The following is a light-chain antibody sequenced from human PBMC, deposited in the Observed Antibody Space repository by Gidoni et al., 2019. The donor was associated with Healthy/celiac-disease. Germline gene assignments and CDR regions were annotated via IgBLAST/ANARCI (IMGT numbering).Light chain of an antibody. CDR3: QQSYSTPCT. CDR2: AAS. Sequence: PSSVSADVGDRVTITCRASQSISSYLNWYQQKPGKATKLLIYAASSLQSGVPSRFSGSGSGTDFTLTIRSLQPEDFETYYCQQSYSTPCTFGPGTKVDIK. CDR1: QSISSY. J-gene: IGKJ3*01. V-gene: IGKV1-39*01.